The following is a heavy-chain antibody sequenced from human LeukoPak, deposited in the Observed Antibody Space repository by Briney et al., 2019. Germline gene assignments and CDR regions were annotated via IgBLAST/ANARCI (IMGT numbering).Heavy chain of an antibody. Sequence: ASVKVSCQASGYTLFNYGIHWLRQAPGQRLEWVGWIDAGNANTKYSQKFQDRLTITGDTSASTAYMELSSLTSEDTAVYYCARGGNTSPWGYFDYWGQGTLVTVSS. V-gene: IGHV1-3*01. CDR3: ARGGNTSPWGYFDY. CDR1: GYTLFNYG. J-gene: IGHJ4*02. D-gene: IGHD2-2*01. CDR2: IDAGNANT.